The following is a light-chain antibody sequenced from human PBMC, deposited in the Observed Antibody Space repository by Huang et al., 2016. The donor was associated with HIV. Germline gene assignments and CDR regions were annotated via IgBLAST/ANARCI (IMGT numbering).Light chain of an antibody. Sequence: IQLTQSPTSLSASVGDRVAIACRASQAIGTYLNWFQQKPGSAPKLLISGASSLHSGIPSRFIGSGSGTEFTLTIRGLQFDDFATYFCQQSYSALITFGQGTRLEIK. J-gene: IGKJ5*01. CDR2: GAS. V-gene: IGKV1-39*01. CDR3: QQSYSALIT. CDR1: QAIGTY.